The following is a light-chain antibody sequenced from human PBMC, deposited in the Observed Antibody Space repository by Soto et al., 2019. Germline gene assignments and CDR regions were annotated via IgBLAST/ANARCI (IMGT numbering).Light chain of an antibody. CDR1: SSDVGGYNY. Sequence: QSGLTQPPSASGSPGQSVTISCTGTSSDVGGYNYVSWYQQHPGKAPKVMMYEVSKRPSGVPDRFSGSKSGNTASLTVSGLQAEDEADYYCSSYGGTNSLKVFGGGTKLTVL. CDR2: EVS. V-gene: IGLV2-8*01. J-gene: IGLJ2*01. CDR3: SSYGGTNSLKV.